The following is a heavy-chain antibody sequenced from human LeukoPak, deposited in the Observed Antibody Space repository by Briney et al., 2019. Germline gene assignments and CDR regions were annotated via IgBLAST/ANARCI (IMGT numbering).Heavy chain of an antibody. J-gene: IGHJ4*02. V-gene: IGHV4-59*08. D-gene: IGHD5-24*01. Sequence: SETLSLTCTVSGGSFSTYYWSWIRQPPGKGLEWIGNIYYSESTKYNPSLKSRVTISVDTGKKQFSLKLSAVTAADTAVYYCARGARAGYNLEPFDNWGQGTLVTVSS. CDR1: GGSFSTYY. CDR3: ARGARAGYNLEPFDN. CDR2: IYYSEST.